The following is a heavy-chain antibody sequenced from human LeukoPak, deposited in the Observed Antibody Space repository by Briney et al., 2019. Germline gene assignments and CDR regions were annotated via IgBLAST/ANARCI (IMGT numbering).Heavy chain of an antibody. V-gene: IGHV1-2*02. J-gene: IGHJ5*02. CDR2: INPDSGGT. Sequence: ASVKVSCKASGYTFTGYYMHWVRQTPGRGLEWMGWINPDSGGTNYAQKFQGRVTMTRDTSISTAYMELSRLRSDDTAVYYCVRPKVAGQNWFDPWGQGTLVTVSS. CDR3: VRPKVAGQNWFDP. CDR1: GYTFTGYY. D-gene: IGHD6-19*01.